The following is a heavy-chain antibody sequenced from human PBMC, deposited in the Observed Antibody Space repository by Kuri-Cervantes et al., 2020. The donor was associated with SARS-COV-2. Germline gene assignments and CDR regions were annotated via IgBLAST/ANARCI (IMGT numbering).Heavy chain of an antibody. J-gene: IGHJ6*03. CDR2: IKQDGNER. CDR3: TRDRRRYSGDTSHFYMDV. Sequence: GGSLRLSCVTSGFNFNSFWMSWVRQAPGKGLEWVANIKQDGNERHSVDSVEGRFTISRDNAKNSLFLQMSSLRVEDTAVYYCTRDRRRYSGDTSHFYMDVWGTGTTVTVSS. V-gene: IGHV3-7*01. D-gene: IGHD5-12*01. CDR1: GFNFNSFW.